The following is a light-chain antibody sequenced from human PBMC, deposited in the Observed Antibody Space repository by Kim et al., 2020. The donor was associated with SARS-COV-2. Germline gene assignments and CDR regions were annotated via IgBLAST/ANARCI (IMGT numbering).Light chain of an antibody. CDR2: YYR. J-gene: IGLJ2*01. Sequence: PGKTARVSWGGHDMGTKSVYWYGQKPGRGPVWVISYYRDRPSGIPERISGSNSGNTATLIISRVEDGDEADYYCQVWDNYSDHVVFGGGTQLTVL. CDR3: QVWDNYSDHVV. CDR1: DMGTKS. V-gene: IGLV3-21*04.